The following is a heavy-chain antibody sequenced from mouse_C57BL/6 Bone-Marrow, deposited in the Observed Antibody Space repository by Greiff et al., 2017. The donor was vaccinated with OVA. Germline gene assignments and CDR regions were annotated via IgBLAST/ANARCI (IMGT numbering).Heavy chain of an antibody. CDR3: ARSYYSNYVFDY. Sequence: QVQLQQPGAELVKPGASVKLSCKASGYTFTSYWMHWVKQRPGQGLEWIGMIHPNSGSTNYNEKFKSKATLTVDKSSSTAYMQLSSLTSEDSAVYYCARSYYSNYVFDYWGQGTTLTVSS. CDR2: IHPNSGST. CDR1: GYTFTSYW. V-gene: IGHV1-64*01. J-gene: IGHJ2*01. D-gene: IGHD2-5*01.